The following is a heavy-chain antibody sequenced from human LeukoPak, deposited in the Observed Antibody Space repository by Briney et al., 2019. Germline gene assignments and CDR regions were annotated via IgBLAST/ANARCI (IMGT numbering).Heavy chain of an antibody. Sequence: PGGSLRLSCAASGFTFSGSAMHWVRQASGKGLEWVGRIRSKANSYATAYAASVKGRFTISRDDSKNTAYLQMNSLKTEDTAVYYCTRYSSSDNWFDPWGQGTLVTVSS. CDR1: GFTFSGSA. J-gene: IGHJ5*02. CDR3: TRYSSSDNWFDP. CDR2: IRSKANSYAT. V-gene: IGHV3-73*01. D-gene: IGHD6-6*01.